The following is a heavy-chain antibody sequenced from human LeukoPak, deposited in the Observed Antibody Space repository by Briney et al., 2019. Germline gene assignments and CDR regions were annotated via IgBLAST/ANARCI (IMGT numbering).Heavy chain of an antibody. CDR2: IYTSGST. J-gene: IGHJ3*02. V-gene: IGHV4-61*02. CDR3: ARELRGTMIVVGGSAFDI. CDR1: GGSISSGSYY. D-gene: IGHD3-22*01. Sequence: SETLSLTCTVSGGSISSGSYYWSWIRQPAGKGLEWIVRIYTSGSTNYNPSLKSRVTISVDTSKNQFSLKLSSVTAADTAVYYCARELRGTMIVVGGSAFDIWGQGTMVTVSS.